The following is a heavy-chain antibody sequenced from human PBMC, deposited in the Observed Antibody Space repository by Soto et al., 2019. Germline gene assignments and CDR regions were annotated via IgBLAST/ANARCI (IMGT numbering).Heavy chain of an antibody. CDR3: VKVAASYYYGMDV. CDR1: GFTFSSYA. V-gene: IGHV3-64D*06. J-gene: IGHJ6*02. Sequence: GGSLSLSCSASGFTFSSYAMHWVRQAPGKGLEYVSAISSNGGSTYYADSVKGRFTISRDNSKNTLYLQMGSLRAEDTAVYYCVKVAASYYYGMDVWGQGTTVTVSS. CDR2: ISSNGGST.